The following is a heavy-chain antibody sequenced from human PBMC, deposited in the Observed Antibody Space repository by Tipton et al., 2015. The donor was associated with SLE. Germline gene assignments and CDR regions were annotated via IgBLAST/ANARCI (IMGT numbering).Heavy chain of an antibody. Sequence: GLVKPSETLSLTCSVSGVSISSTSYFWGWIRQPPGKGLEWIGSIYYGGSTYSKPSLRRRLTISIDTSRNQFSLTLNSLTAADTAVYYCARPRWGAFDVWGQGTMVIVSS. CDR2: IYYGGST. J-gene: IGHJ3*01. CDR3: ARPRWGAFDV. D-gene: IGHD3-16*01. CDR1: GVSISSTSYF. V-gene: IGHV4-39*07.